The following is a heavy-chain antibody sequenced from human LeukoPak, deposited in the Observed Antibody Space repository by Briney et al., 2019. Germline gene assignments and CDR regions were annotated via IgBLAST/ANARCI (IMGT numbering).Heavy chain of an antibody. CDR2: MDPSGSQK. V-gene: IGHV3-7*01. J-gene: IGHJ4*02. CDR3: AIWTSVNY. Sequence: PGGSLRLSCAASGFTFNRPWMNWVRQAPGKGLEWVANMDPSGSQKRYVDSVKGRFIISKDNPGASLYLDMYNLRAEDTAIYYCAIWTSVNYWGQGTLVTVSS. CDR1: GFTFNRPW. D-gene: IGHD1-1*01.